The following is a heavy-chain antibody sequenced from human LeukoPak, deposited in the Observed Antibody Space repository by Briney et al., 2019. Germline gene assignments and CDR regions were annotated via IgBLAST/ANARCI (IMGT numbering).Heavy chain of an antibody. V-gene: IGHV4-39*01. J-gene: IGHJ5*02. CDR1: GGSVSGTSYY. CDR2: MYYGGST. D-gene: IGHD1-26*01. CDR3: VRQVRGSFNIKS. Sequence: PSETLSLTCTVSGGSVSGTSYYWGWIRQPPGKGLEWVGSMYYGGSTSYTYPNAALKSLVSISVDTSKNQFSLKLSSVTAADPAAYFCVRQVRGSFNIKSWGQGTVVIVSS.